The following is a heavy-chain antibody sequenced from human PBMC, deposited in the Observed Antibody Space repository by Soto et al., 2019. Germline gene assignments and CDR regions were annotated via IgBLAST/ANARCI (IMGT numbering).Heavy chain of an antibody. D-gene: IGHD3-10*01. Sequence: EVQLLESGGGLVQPGGSLRLSCAASGFTLNNYARTWVRQAPGKGLEWVSAISGGGDTTSYADSVKGRFTVSRDGSKNTLYLQMSSLRAEDTALYYCAKGRGGSGCLTPRVDFWGQGTLVTVSS. CDR3: AKGRGGSGCLTPRVDF. J-gene: IGHJ4*02. CDR1: GFTLNNYA. V-gene: IGHV3-23*01. CDR2: ISGGGDTT.